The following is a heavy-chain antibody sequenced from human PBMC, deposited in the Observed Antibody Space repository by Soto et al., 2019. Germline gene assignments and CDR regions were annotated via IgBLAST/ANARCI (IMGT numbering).Heavy chain of an antibody. CDR1: GFTFSSYG. Sequence: PGGSLRLSCAASGFTFSSYGMHWVRQAPGKGLEWVAVISYDGSNKYYADSVKGRSTISRDNSKNMLYLQMNSLRAEDTAMYYCARAGSWPLPAGYYYYYMDVWGKGTTVTVSS. CDR2: ISYDGSNK. CDR3: ARAGSWPLPAGYYYYYMDV. V-gene: IGHV3-30*03. D-gene: IGHD6-13*01. J-gene: IGHJ6*03.